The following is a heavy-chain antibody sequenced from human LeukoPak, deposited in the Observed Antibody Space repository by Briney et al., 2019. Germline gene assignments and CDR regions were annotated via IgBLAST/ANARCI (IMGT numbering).Heavy chain of an antibody. D-gene: IGHD6-19*01. CDR1: GFTFSGHW. J-gene: IGHJ3*02. V-gene: IGHV3-74*03. CDR3: ARSKGWYSTDAFDI. CDR2: INGDGSNT. Sequence: PGGSLRLSCAASGFTFSGHWMHWVRHAPGKGLVWVSRINGDGSNTTYADSVKGRFTISRDNAKNTLYLQMNSLRAEDTAVYHCARSKGWYSTDAFDIWGQGTMVTVSS.